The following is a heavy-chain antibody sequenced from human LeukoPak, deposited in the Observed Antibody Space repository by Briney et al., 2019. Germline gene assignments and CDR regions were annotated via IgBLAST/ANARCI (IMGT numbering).Heavy chain of an antibody. CDR3: ARRSRMTTIDAFDI. CDR2: IYYSGST. CDR1: GGSISSYY. Sequence: SETLSLTCTVSGGSISSYYWSWIRQPPGKGLEWIGYIYYSGSTNYNPSLKSRVTISVDTSKNQFFLKLSSMTAADTAVYYCARRSRMTTIDAFDIWGQGTMVTVSS. V-gene: IGHV4-59*08. D-gene: IGHD5-24*01. J-gene: IGHJ3*02.